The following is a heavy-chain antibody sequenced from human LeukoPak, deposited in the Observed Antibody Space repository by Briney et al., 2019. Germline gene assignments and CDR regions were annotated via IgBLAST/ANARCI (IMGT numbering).Heavy chain of an antibody. Sequence: GRSLRLSCAASGFTFDDYAMHWVRQAPGKGLEWVSGISWNSGSIGYADSVKGRFTISRDNAKNSLYLQMNSLRAEDTALYYCAKDSGLAVAGRGEPFDYWGQGTLVTVSS. V-gene: IGHV3-9*01. D-gene: IGHD6-19*01. CDR1: GFTFDDYA. CDR2: ISWNSGSI. J-gene: IGHJ4*02. CDR3: AKDSGLAVAGRGEPFDY.